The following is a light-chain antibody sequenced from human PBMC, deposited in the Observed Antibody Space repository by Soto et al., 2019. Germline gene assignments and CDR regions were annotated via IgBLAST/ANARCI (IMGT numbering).Light chain of an antibody. CDR3: CSYAGTSVV. J-gene: IGLJ2*01. CDR2: NVD. V-gene: IGLV2-11*01. CDR1: SSDVGGYNY. Sequence: QSALTQPRSVSGSPGQSVTISCAGTSSDVGGYNYVSWYQQHPGRAPKLIIYNVDKRPSGVPHRFSGSKSGNTASLTISGFQADDEADYSCCSYAGTSVVFGGGTKLTVL.